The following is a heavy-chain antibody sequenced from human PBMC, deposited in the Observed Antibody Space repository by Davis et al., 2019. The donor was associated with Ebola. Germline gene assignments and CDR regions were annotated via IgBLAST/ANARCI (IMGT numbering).Heavy chain of an antibody. D-gene: IGHD3-16*01. V-gene: IGHV4-34*01. Sequence: PSETLSLTCAVYGGSFSGYYWSWIRQPPGKGLEWIGEINHSGSTNYNPSLKSRVTISVDTSKNQFSLKLSSVTAADTAVYYCARDDGPDPNAFDIWGQGTMVTVSS. J-gene: IGHJ3*02. CDR3: ARDDGPDPNAFDI. CDR1: GGSFSGYY. CDR2: INHSGST.